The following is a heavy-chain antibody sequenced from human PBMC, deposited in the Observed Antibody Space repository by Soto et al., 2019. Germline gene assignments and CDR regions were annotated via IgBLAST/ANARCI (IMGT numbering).Heavy chain of an antibody. V-gene: IGHV3-7*03. D-gene: IGHD6-19*01. CDR1: GFSFSTHW. J-gene: IGHJ4*02. CDR3: AKDPKGPYSSGWYDY. Sequence: EVQLVESGGGLVQPGGSLRLSCAASGFSFSTHWMNWVRQAPGKGLEWVADIKQDETEKYYVDSVKGRFTISRDNAKNSLYLQMNNLRAEDTAIYYCAKDPKGPYSSGWYDYWGQGTLVTVSS. CDR2: IKQDETEK.